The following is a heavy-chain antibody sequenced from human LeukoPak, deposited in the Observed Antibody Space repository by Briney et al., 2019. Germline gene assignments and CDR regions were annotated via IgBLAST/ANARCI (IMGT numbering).Heavy chain of an antibody. J-gene: IGHJ4*02. D-gene: IGHD3-9*01. CDR3: AREGRPRYQRGDS. CDR2: ISYDGSNK. Sequence: PGRSLRLSCAASGFTFSSYAMHWVRQAPGKGLEWVAGISYDGSNKYYADSVKGRFTISRDNSKNTLYLQMNSLRAEDTAVYYCAREGRPRYQRGDSWGQGTLVTVSS. V-gene: IGHV3-30-3*01. CDR1: GFTFSSYA.